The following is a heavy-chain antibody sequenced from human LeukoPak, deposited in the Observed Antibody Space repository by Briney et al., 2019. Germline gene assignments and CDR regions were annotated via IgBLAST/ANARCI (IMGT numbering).Heavy chain of an antibody. CDR2: ISAYNGNT. D-gene: IGHD2-2*01. Sequence: ASVKVSCKASGYTFTSYGISWVRQAPGQGLEWMGWISAYNGNTNYAQKLQGRVTMTTDTSTSTAYMELRSLRSDDTAVYYCARGYCSSTSCSMIYPHWGQGTLVTVSS. J-gene: IGHJ4*02. V-gene: IGHV1-18*01. CDR3: ARGYCSSTSCSMIYPH. CDR1: GYTFTSYG.